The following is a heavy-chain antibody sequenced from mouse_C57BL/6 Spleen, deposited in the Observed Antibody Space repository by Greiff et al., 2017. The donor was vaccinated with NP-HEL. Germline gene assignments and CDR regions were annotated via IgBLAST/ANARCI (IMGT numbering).Heavy chain of an antibody. D-gene: IGHD3-3*01. CDR3: ARHEGWDWYFDV. V-gene: IGHV5-15*01. Sequence: DVKLVESGGGLVQPGGSLKLSCAASGFTFSDYGMAWVRQAPRKGPEWVAFISNLAYSIYYADTVTGRFTISRENAKNTLYLEMSSLRSEDTAMYYCARHEGWDWYFDVWGTGTTVTVSS. CDR1: GFTFSDYG. CDR2: ISNLAYSI. J-gene: IGHJ1*03.